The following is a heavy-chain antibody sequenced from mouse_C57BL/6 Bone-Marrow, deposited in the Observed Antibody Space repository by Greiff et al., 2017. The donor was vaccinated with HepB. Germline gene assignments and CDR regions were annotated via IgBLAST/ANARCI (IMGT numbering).Heavy chain of an antibody. V-gene: IGHV5-4*01. CDR3: ARVGTGTYWYFDV. CDR1: GFTFSSYA. D-gene: IGHD4-1*01. Sequence: EVQLVESGGGLVKPGGSLKLSCAASGFTFSSYAMSWVRQTPEKRLEWVATISDGGSYTYYPDNVKGRFTISRDNAKNNLYMQMSHLKSEDTAMYYCARVGTGTYWYFDVWGTGTTVTVSS. CDR2: ISDGGSYT. J-gene: IGHJ1*03.